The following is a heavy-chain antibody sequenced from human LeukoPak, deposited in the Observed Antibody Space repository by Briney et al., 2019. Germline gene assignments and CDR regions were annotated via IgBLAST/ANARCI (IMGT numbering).Heavy chain of an antibody. CDR2: ISSSGSTI. V-gene: IGHV3-11*01. CDR3: ARESRSYYDFWSGLNWFDP. J-gene: IGHJ5*02. CDR1: GFTFCDYY. D-gene: IGHD3-3*01. Sequence: GGSLRLSCAASGFTFCDYYMSWIRQAPGKGLEWVSYISSSGSTIYYADSVKGRFTISRDNAKNSLYLQMNSLRAEDTAVYYCARESRSYYDFWSGLNWFDPWGQGTLVTVSS.